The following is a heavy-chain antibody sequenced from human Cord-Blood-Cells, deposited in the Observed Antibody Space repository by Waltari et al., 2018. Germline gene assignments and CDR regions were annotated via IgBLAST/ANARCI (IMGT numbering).Heavy chain of an antibody. CDR3: ARDNWGLGAFDI. CDR1: GFTFSSYA. CDR2: ISYDGSNK. D-gene: IGHD7-27*01. V-gene: IGHV3-30-3*01. J-gene: IGHJ3*02. Sequence: QVQLVASGGGVVQPGRSLRLSCAAAGFTFSSYAMHWVRQAPGKGLEWVAVISYDGSNKYYADSVKGRFTISRDNSKNTLYLQMNSLRAEDTAVYYCARDNWGLGAFDIWGQGTMVTVSS.